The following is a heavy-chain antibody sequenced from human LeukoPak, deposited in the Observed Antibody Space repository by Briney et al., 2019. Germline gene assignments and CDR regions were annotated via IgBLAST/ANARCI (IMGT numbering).Heavy chain of an antibody. D-gene: IGHD1-1*01. V-gene: IGHV3-23*01. CDR2: ISGSGGST. J-gene: IGHJ4*02. CDR3: AKVPGTTMAVDYFDY. Sequence: PGGSLSLSCAASGFTFSRYAMSWVRQAPGKGLDGVSAISGSGGSTYYADSVKGRFTISRDNSKNTLYLQMNSLRAEDTAVYYCAKVPGTTMAVDYFDYWGQGTLVTVSS. CDR1: GFTFSRYA.